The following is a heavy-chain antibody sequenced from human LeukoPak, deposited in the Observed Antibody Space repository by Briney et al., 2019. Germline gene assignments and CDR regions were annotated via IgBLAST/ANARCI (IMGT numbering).Heavy chain of an antibody. CDR1: GGTFISYA. CDR3: ALKYCSSTSCYRRNYYYYMDV. D-gene: IGHD2-2*01. V-gene: IGHV1-69*13. J-gene: IGHJ6*03. Sequence: SVKVSCKASGGTFISYAISWVRQAPGQGLEWMGGIIPIFGKEKYAQKFQGRVTITAHESTSTAYMELSSLRSEDTAVYYCALKYCSSTSCYRRNYYYYMDVWGKGTTVTVSS. CDR2: IIPIFGKE.